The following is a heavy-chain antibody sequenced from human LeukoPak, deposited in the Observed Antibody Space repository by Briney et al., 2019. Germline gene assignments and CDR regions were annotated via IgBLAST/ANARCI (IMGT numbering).Heavy chain of an antibody. CDR1: GFTFSNYW. V-gene: IGHV3-7*03. D-gene: IGHD3-9*01. Sequence: GGSLRLSCAASGFTFSNYWMSWVRQAPGKGLEWVANIKQDGGEKYYVDSVKGRFTISRDNAKNSLYLQMNSLRAEDTAVYYCARRSNYDILTGYFPAPFFDYWGQGTLVTVSS. J-gene: IGHJ4*02. CDR2: IKQDGGEK. CDR3: ARRSNYDILTGYFPAPFFDY.